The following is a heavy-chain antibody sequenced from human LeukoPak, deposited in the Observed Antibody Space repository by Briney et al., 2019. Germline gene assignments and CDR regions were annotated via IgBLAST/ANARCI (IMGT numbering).Heavy chain of an antibody. D-gene: IGHD4-23*01. CDR1: GGSISSRSDY. CDR3: SRSHDYGGLYFYYYMDV. V-gene: IGHV4-39*01. J-gene: IGHJ6*03. Sequence: PSETLSLTCTVSGGSISSRSDYWGWIRQTPGKGLEWIGNLDSSGSTYYNPSLKNRVTISVGTSKNQFSLNLRSVTAADTAIYFCSRSHDYGGLYFYYYMDVWGKGTTVTVSS. CDR2: LDSSGST.